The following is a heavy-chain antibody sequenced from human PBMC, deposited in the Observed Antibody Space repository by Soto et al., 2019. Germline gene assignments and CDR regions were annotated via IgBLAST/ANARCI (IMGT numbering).Heavy chain of an antibody. V-gene: IGHV4-39*01. CDR3: ARYLYSGDSSGYYGD. J-gene: IGHJ4*02. D-gene: IGHD6-19*01. CDR1: DGSISRSTFY. CDR2: VHYTGST. Sequence: PSETLSLTCTVSDGSISRSTFYWGWIRQPPGKGLEWIGSVHYTGSTYYNPSLKSRVTISVDSSKNHLSLKVSSVTAADTAVYYCARYLYSGDSSGYYGDWGQGALVTVSS.